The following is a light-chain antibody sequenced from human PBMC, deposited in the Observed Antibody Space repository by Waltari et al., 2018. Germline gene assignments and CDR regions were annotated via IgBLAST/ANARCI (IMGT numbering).Light chain of an antibody. V-gene: IGLV3-21*01. CDR3: QVWDANTDPGV. CDR2: YDN. J-gene: IGLJ1*01. Sequence: SYVLTQPPSVSVAPGETARITCGGNNIESKSVHWYRQRPGQAPVVVISYDNDRAAGIPERVSGSNSGNTATLTIIRGEAGDEADYYCQVWDANTDPGVFGTGTEVTVL. CDR1: NIESKS.